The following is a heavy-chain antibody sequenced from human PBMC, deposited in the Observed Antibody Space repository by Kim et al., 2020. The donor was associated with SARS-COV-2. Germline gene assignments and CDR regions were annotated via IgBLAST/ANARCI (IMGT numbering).Heavy chain of an antibody. J-gene: IGHJ5*02. V-gene: IGHV4-30-2*01. CDR1: GGSISSGGYS. CDR2: IYHSGST. D-gene: IGHD2-15*01. Sequence: SETLSLTCAVSGGSISSGGYSWSWIRQPPGKGLEWIGYIYHSGSTYYNPSLKSRVTISVDRSKNQFSLKLSSVTAADTAVYYCARVNIRAYCSGGSCYNWFDPWGQGTLVTVSS. CDR3: ARVNIRAYCSGGSCYNWFDP.